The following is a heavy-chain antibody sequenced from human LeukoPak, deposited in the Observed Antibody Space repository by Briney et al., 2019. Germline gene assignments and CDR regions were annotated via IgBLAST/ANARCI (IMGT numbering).Heavy chain of an antibody. CDR2: IWYDGSIK. V-gene: IGHV3-33*01. D-gene: IGHD2-15*01. CDR1: GFSFRDFG. Sequence: SGGSLRLSCAASGFSFRDFGMHWVRQAPGKGLEWLAIIWYDGSIKYYADSVKGRFTISRDNSKNTLYLQMNSLSAEDTAVYYCARTVKYVVVVTVPYFDYWGQGTLVTVSS. CDR3: ARTVKYVVVVTVPYFDY. J-gene: IGHJ4*02.